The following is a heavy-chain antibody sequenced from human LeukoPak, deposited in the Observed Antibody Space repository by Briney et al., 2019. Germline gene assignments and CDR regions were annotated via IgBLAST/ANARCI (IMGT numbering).Heavy chain of an antibody. CDR2: INSDGSTT. J-gene: IGHJ4*02. D-gene: IGHD3-22*01. CDR1: GFTLISYW. Sequence: GGSLRLSCVASGFTLISYWMHRVRQTPGEGVVWVSRINSDGSTTSYAASVKGRFTISRDTAKNTLYLQMNSLRAEDTAVYYCARGHHYYDSSAYYYWGQGTLVTVSS. CDR3: ARGHHYYDSSAYYY. V-gene: IGHV3-74*01.